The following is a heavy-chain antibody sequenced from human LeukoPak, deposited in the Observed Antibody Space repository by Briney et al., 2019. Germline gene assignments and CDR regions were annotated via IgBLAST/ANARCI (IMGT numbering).Heavy chain of an antibody. J-gene: IGHJ4*02. D-gene: IGHD4-11*01. CDR3: ARRGRTTLDY. Sequence: PSETLSLTCTVSGGSISSSSYYWGWIRQPPGKGLEWIGSIYYSGSTYYNPSLKSRVTISVDTSKNQFSLKLSSVTAADTAVYYCARRGRTTLDYWGQGTLVTVSS. CDR2: IYYSGST. V-gene: IGHV4-39*01. CDR1: GGSISSSSYY.